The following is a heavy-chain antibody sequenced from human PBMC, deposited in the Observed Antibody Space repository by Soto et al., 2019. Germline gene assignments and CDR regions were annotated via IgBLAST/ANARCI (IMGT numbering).Heavy chain of an antibody. Sequence: QVQLVQSGAEVKKPGASVKVSCKVSGYTLTELSMHWVRQAPGKGLEWMGGFDPEDGETIYAQKFQGRVTMTEDTSTDTAYMELSSLRSEDTAVYYCATAWGTGGMVRGRAPFDSWGQGTLVTVSS. V-gene: IGHV1-24*01. J-gene: IGHJ4*02. CDR1: GYTLTELS. CDR3: ATAWGTGGMVRGRAPFDS. D-gene: IGHD3-10*01. CDR2: FDPEDGET.